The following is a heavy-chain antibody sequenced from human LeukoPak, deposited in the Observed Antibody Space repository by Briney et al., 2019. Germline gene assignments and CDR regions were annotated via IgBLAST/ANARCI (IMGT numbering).Heavy chain of an antibody. CDR2: ISHTRTT. D-gene: IGHD3-16*01. CDR1: GYPISAGYY. V-gene: IGHV4-38-2*02. J-gene: IGHJ3*02. Sequence: SETLSLTCTVSGYPISAGYYWGWIRQPPGKGLEWIGSISHTRTTYYSPSLKSRVTISLDTSKKQFSLKLSSVTAADRALYYCAREVFGPGGAFDIWGQGTMVTVSS. CDR3: AREVFGPGGAFDI.